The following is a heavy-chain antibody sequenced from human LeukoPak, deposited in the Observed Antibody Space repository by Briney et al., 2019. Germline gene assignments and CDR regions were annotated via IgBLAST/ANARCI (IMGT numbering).Heavy chain of an antibody. D-gene: IGHD5-18*01. Sequence: GGSLRLSCAASGFTFSSYAMSWVRQAPGKGLEWVSAISDSGGSTYYAGSVKGRFTISRDNSKNTLYLQMNSLRAEDTAVYYCAPGAMATTILSRGYYFDYWGQGTLVTVSS. V-gene: IGHV3-23*01. CDR2: ISDSGGST. CDR3: APGAMATTILSRGYYFDY. CDR1: GFTFSSYA. J-gene: IGHJ4*02.